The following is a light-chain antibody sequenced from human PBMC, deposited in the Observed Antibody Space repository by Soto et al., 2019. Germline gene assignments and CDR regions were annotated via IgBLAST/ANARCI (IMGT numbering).Light chain of an antibody. J-gene: IGKJ1*01. CDR2: TAT. CDR3: QQYTLFPWT. CDR1: RNVAKW. V-gene: IGKV1-5*03. Sequence: DIQMTQSPPTLSASAGDRVSLSCRASRNVAKWLACFQQQPGGAPQLLIQTATSLQDGVALRFSGNGSETEFTVTVNSLQPDDCATCYCQQYTLFPWTVGQGAQV.